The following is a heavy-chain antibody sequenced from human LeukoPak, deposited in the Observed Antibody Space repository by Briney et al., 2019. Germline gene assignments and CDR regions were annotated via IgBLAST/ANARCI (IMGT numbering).Heavy chain of an antibody. CDR2: INPSGETI. V-gene: IGHV1-46*01. Sequence: ASVKVSCKTSGYTFTSSYIHWVRQAPGQGLEWMGIINPSGETINYAQRFRGRVTMTRDTSTSTVYMEVSSLRSEDTAVCYCATRKFGDYFFDHWGQGTLVTVSS. J-gene: IGHJ4*02. D-gene: IGHD3-10*01. CDR3: ATRKFGDYFFDH. CDR1: GYTFTSSY.